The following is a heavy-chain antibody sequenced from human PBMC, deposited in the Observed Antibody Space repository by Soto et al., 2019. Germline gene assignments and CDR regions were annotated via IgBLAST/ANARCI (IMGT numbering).Heavy chain of an antibody. D-gene: IGHD3-3*01. Sequence: ASVKVSCKASGYTFTSYGISWVRQAPGQGLEWMGWISAYNGNTNYAQKLQGRVTMTTDTSTSTAYMELRSLRSDDTAVYYCARATIFRVVISPDYWGQGTLVTVSS. CDR1: GYTFTSYG. CDR3: ARATIFRVVISPDY. J-gene: IGHJ4*02. V-gene: IGHV1-18*01. CDR2: ISAYNGNT.